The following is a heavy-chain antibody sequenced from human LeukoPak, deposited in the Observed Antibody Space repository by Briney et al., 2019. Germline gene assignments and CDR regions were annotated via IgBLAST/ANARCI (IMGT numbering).Heavy chain of an antibody. V-gene: IGHV4-59*01. CDR1: GGSISSYY. D-gene: IGHD4-17*01. J-gene: IGHJ4*02. CDR2: IYYSGST. CDR3: AGDRTVDYGDYFFDY. Sequence: SETLSLTCTVSGGSISSYYWSWIRQPPGKGLEWIGYIYYSGSTNYNPSLKSRVTISVDTSKNQFSLKLSSVTAADTAVYYCAGDRTVDYGDYFFDYWGQGTLVTVSS.